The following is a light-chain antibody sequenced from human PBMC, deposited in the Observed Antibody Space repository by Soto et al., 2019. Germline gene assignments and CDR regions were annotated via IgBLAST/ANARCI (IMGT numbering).Light chain of an antibody. Sequence: EVVLTQSPATLSLSPGERATLSCRASENVRTFVDWYQQKPGQAPRLLIYGASNRATGIPARFSGSGSGTDFTLTISTLEPEDFAVYYCQHPSHWPPWTFGQGTRVEIQ. CDR2: GAS. CDR3: QHPSHWPPWT. V-gene: IGKV3-11*01. CDR1: ENVRTF. J-gene: IGKJ1*01.